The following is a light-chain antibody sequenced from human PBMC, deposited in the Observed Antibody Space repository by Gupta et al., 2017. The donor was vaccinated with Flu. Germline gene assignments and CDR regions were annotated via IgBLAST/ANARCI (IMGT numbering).Light chain of an antibody. J-gene: IGLJ3*02. V-gene: IGLV3-21*02. CDR2: DEM. Sequence: SYVLTQPPSVSVAPGQTARITCGGNNIGSKTVHWYQQKPGQAPVLVVYDEMDRPPGIPARFSGSNSGNTATLTISRVDAGDEANYSCQVWDSRSDHHWVFGGGTKLTVL. CDR1: NIGSKT. CDR3: QVWDSRSDHHWV.